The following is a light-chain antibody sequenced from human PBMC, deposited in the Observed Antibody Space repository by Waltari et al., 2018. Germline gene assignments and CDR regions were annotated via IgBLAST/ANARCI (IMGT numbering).Light chain of an antibody. CDR2: WAS. Sequence: DIVMTQSPDSLAVSLGERATINCKSSQRLLYSSNNKKYLAWYQLKPGQPPKLLIYWASSRESGVPDRFSGSGSGTDFTLIISSLQADDVAVYYCQQYYRSPPWTFGQGTKVEIK. CDR1: QRLLYSSNNKKY. V-gene: IGKV4-1*01. J-gene: IGKJ1*01. CDR3: QQYYRSPPWT.